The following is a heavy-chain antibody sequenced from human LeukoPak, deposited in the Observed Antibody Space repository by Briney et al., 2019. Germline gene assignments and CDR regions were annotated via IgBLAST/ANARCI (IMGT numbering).Heavy chain of an antibody. Sequence: ASVKVSCKTSGYTFSNFAMHWVRQAPGQGLEWMGWINPNNGGTNYVQKFQGWVTMTRDTSISTAYMELSRLRSNDTAVYYCARDRHSGNYYLDYWGQGTLVTVPS. D-gene: IGHD1-26*01. V-gene: IGHV1-2*04. CDR2: INPNNGGT. J-gene: IGHJ4*02. CDR3: ARDRHSGNYYLDY. CDR1: GYTFSNFA.